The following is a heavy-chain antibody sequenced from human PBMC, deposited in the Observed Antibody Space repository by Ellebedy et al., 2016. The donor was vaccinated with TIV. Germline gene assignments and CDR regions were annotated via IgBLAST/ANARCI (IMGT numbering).Heavy chain of an antibody. CDR3: AREASVGTVFDY. D-gene: IGHD1-26*01. J-gene: IGHJ4*02. CDR2: ISSSGTYI. Sequence: PGGSLRLSCAASGFGFGGSVMNWVRQAPGKGLEWVSSISSSGTYIYSANSVRGRFTIPRDNAKNSLYLQMNSLTVEDTALYFCAREASVGTVFDYWGQGTPVTVSS. CDR1: GFGFGGSV. V-gene: IGHV3-21*01.